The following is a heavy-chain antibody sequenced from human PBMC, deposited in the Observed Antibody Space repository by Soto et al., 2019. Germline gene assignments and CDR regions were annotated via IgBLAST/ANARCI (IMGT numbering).Heavy chain of an antibody. CDR1: GYTFSKYA. D-gene: IGHD3-3*01. Sequence: QGQLVESGGGVVQPGRSLRLSCAPSGYTFSKYAMHWVRQAPGKGLEWVAVISYDGSNKYYADSVKGRFTISRDNSKNTLYLQMNSLRAEDTAVYYCARDKRDLRFLEWSYYFDYWGQGTLVTVSS. CDR3: ARDKRDLRFLEWSYYFDY. J-gene: IGHJ4*02. V-gene: IGHV3-30-3*01. CDR2: ISYDGSNK.